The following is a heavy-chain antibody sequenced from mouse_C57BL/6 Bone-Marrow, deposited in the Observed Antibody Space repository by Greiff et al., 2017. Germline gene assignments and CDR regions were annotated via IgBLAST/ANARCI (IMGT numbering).Heavy chain of an antibody. CDR3: ARWNYSSSWCFDV. CDR1: GYTFTDYY. V-gene: IGHV1-75*01. D-gene: IGHD1-1*01. Sequence: QVQLQQSGPELAKPGASVKISCKASGYTFTDYYINWVKQRPGQGLEWIGWIFPGSGSTYYNEKFKGKATLTVDKSSSTAYMLLSSLTSEDSAVYFCARWNYSSSWCFDVWGTGTTVTVSA. J-gene: IGHJ1*03. CDR2: IFPGSGST.